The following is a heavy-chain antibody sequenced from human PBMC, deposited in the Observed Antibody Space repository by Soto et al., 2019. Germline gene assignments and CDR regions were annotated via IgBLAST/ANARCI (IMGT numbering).Heavy chain of an antibody. V-gene: IGHV1-69*01. CDR3: GHGRYSDGSRGSLYYDYGRVF. J-gene: IGHJ6*02. CDR2: IIPIFGTA. D-gene: IGHD3-22*01. Sequence: QVQLVQSGAEVKKPGSSVKVSCKASGGTFSSYAISWVRQAPGQGLEWMGGIIPIFGTANYALKFQGRVTITADESTSTAYREHSSLRCEDTAVYNCGHGRYSDGSRGSLYYDYGRVFWGQATTVTVSS. CDR1: GGTFSSYA.